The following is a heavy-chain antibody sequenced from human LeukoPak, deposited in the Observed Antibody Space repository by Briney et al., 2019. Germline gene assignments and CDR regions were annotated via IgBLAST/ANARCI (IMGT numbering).Heavy chain of an antibody. CDR1: GFTFRGNG. Sequence: PGRSLRLSCAASGFTFRGNGMHWVRQAPGKGLEWVAIIWYDGSNRYYADSVKGRFTISRDNSKNTLFLQMNSLTAEDTAVCYCARDQGTSVTAMVGGHFDYWGPGTLVTVSS. D-gene: IGHD4-17*01. V-gene: IGHV3-33*01. CDR2: IWYDGSNR. J-gene: IGHJ4*02. CDR3: ARDQGTSVTAMVGGHFDY.